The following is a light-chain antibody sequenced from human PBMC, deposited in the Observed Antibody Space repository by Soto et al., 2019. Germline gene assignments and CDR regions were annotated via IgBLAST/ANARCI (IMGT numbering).Light chain of an antibody. CDR1: QSVSSY. J-gene: IGKJ4*02. CDR2: DAS. V-gene: IGKV3-11*01. Sequence: EIVLTQSPATLSLSPGERATLSCRASQSVSSYLAWYQQKPGQAPRLLIYDASNSATGIPARFSGSGSGTDFTLTIISLEPEDVAGYYCQQHSNWRGLTFCGGPQVQIK. CDR3: QQHSNWRGLT.